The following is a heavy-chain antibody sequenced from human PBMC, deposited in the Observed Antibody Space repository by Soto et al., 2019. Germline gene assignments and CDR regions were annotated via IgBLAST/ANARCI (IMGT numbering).Heavy chain of an antibody. V-gene: IGHV1-3*01. CDR2: INAGNGNT. J-gene: IGHJ5*02. CDR3: ARDRGPSSGYYPYWFDP. Sequence: ASVKVSCKASGYTFTNYAMHWVRQAPGQRLEWMGWINAGNGNTKYSQKFQGRVTITRDTSASTAYMELSSLRSEDTAVYYCARDRGPSSGYYPYWFDPWGLGTLVTVSS. D-gene: IGHD3-22*01. CDR1: GYTFTNYA.